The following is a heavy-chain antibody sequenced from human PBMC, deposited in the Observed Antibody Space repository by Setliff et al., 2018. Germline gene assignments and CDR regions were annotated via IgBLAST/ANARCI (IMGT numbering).Heavy chain of an antibody. CDR1: GGSISSGSYY. J-gene: IGHJ6*03. D-gene: IGHD6-6*01. Sequence: KASETLSLTCTVSGGSISSGSYYWSWIRQPAGKGLEWIGHIYSSGSTNYNPSRKSRVTISVDRSKNQFSLKLSSVIAADTAVYYCARDLYSSSSGGFYYYYYYMDVWGKGTTVTV. CDR3: ARDLYSSSSGGFYYYYYYMDV. CDR2: IYSSGST. V-gene: IGHV4-61*09.